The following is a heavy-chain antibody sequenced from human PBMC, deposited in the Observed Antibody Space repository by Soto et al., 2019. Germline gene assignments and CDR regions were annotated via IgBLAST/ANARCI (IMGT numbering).Heavy chain of an antibody. Sequence: QVQLQQWGAGLLKPSETLSLTCAVYGGSFSGYYWRWIRQPPGKGLEWIGEINHSGSTNYNPSLKSRVTISVNTSKNQFSLKLSSVTAADTAVYYCARDGGVVTAIQYYYYGMDVWGQGTTVTVSS. V-gene: IGHV4-34*01. J-gene: IGHJ6*02. CDR3: ARDGGVVTAIQYYYYGMDV. D-gene: IGHD2-21*02. CDR1: GGSFSGYY. CDR2: INHSGST.